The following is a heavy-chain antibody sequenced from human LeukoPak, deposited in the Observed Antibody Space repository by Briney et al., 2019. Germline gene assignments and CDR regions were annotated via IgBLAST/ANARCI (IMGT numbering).Heavy chain of an antibody. J-gene: IGHJ5*02. V-gene: IGHV3-48*02. D-gene: IGHD3-10*01. CDR3: ARSSLLWFGELSWYNWFDP. CDR2: ISGSSSAK. Sequence: GGSLRLSCAASGFTFSTYPMNWVRQAPGKGLEWVSYISGSSSAKYYAVSVKGRFTISRDNAKNSLYLQMNSLRDEDTAVYYCARSSLLWFGELSWYNWFDPWGQRTLVTVSS. CDR1: GFTFSTYP.